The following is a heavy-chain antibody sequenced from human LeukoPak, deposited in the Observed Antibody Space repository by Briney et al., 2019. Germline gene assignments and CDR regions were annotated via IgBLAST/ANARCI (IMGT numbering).Heavy chain of an antibody. CDR1: GGSLNVFS. J-gene: IGHJ4*02. CDR2: IYYSGST. D-gene: IGHD3-22*01. V-gene: IGHV4-39*01. Sequence: SETLSLTCTVSGGSLNVFSWSWIRQPPGKGLEWIGSIYYSGSTYYNPSLKSRVTISVDTSKNQFSLELSSVTAADTAVYYCARLYSSGYKKLDYWGQGTLVTVSS. CDR3: ARLYSSGYKKLDY.